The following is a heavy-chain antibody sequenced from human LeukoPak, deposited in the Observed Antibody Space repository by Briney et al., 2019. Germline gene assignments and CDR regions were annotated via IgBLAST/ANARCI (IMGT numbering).Heavy chain of an antibody. V-gene: IGHV3-49*04. CDR3: TRVHYDFWSGYWGGLGYFDY. CDR1: GFTVSSNY. J-gene: IGHJ4*02. Sequence: PGGSLRLSCAASGFTVSSNYMSWVRQAPGKGLEWVGFIRSKAYGGTTEYAASVKGRFTISRDDSKSIAYLQMNSLKTEDTAVYYCTRVHYDFWSGYWGGLGYFDYWGQGTLVTVSS. D-gene: IGHD3-3*01. CDR2: IRSKAYGGTT.